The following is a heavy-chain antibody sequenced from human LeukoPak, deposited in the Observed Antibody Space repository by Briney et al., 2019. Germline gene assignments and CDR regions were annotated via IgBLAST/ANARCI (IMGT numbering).Heavy chain of an antibody. CDR3: ARESDTAMGDY. V-gene: IGHV1-8*01. D-gene: IGHD5-18*01. J-gene: IGHJ4*02. Sequence: ASVKVSCKASGYTFTSYDINWVRQATGQGLEWMGWMNPNSGNTGYAQKFQGRVTMTRNTSISTVYMGLSSLRSEDTAVYYCARESDTAMGDYWGQGTLVTVSS. CDR2: MNPNSGNT. CDR1: GYTFTSYD.